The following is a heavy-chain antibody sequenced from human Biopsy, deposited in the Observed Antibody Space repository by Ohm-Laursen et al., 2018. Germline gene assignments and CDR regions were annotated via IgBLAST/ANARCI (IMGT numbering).Heavy chain of an antibody. CDR1: GFIFDDYD. CDR3: VKDRGGARASFHY. D-gene: IGHD3-16*01. Sequence: SLRLSCSASGFIFDDYDMHWVRQAPGKGLEWVSRINRDSDTADYVDSVRGRFTISRDNARKTLFLQMNSLRPEDMALYYCVKDRGGARASFHYWGQGIRVAVSS. V-gene: IGHV3-9*03. CDR2: INRDSDTA. J-gene: IGHJ4*02.